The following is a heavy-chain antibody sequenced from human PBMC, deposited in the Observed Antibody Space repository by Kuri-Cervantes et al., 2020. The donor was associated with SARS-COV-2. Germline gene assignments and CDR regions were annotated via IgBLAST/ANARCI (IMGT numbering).Heavy chain of an antibody. J-gene: IGHJ6*02. CDR3: ARVLYCSSTCGMDV. V-gene: IGHV4-59*05. CDR2: LYYSGSS. D-gene: IGHD2-2*01. Sequence: SETLSLTCTVSGGSISSYYWSWIRQPPGKGLEWIGSLYYSGSSYYNPSLKSRVTISVDTSKNQFSLKLSSVTAADTAVYYCARVLYCSSTCGMDVWGQGTTVTVSS. CDR1: GGSISSYY.